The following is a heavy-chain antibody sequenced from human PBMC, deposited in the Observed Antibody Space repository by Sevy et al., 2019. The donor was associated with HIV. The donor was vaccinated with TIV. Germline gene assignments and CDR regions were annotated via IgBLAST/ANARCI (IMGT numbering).Heavy chain of an antibody. CDR1: GFTFSKYS. D-gene: IGHD1-26*01. CDR3: AREMSTKAHDF. J-gene: IGHJ4*01. CDR2: LSFGCGEI. V-gene: IGHV3-23*01. Sequence: GGSLRLSCAASGFTFSKYSMSWVRQPPGKGLEWVSTLSFGCGEINYADSVKGRFTISRDNSKTSVYLQMNNLRPEATAVYYCAREMSTKAHDFWGQGTLVTVSS.